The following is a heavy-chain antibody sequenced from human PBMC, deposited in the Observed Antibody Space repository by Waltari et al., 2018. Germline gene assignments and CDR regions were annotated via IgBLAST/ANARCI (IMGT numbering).Heavy chain of an antibody. CDR1: GGSFSNYY. V-gene: IGHV4-34*02. CDR2: IDHSGSH. Sequence: QVHLQQWGAGLLKPSETLSLTCGVSGGSFSNYYWSWIRQPPGRGLEWIGEIDHSGSHNYNPPLKSRVTLSVDTSKKEFSLRLTSVTAADTAIYYCAGLRFNYYYFYHMDVWGKGTTVTVSS. D-gene: IGHD3-10*01. CDR3: AGLRFNYYYFYHMDV. J-gene: IGHJ6*03.